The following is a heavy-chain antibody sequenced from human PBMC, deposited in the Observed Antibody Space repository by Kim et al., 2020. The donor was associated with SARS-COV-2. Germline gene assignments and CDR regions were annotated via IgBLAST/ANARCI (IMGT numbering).Heavy chain of an antibody. D-gene: IGHD1-7*01. J-gene: IGHJ4*02. Sequence: YNADSVKGRFTISRDNSKNTLYLQMNSLGAEDTAVYYCAKDPLELLPFDYWGQGTLVTVSS. V-gene: IGHV3-23*01. CDR3: AKDPLELLPFDY.